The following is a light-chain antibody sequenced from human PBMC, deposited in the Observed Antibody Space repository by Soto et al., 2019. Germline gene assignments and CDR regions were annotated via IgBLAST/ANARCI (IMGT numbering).Light chain of an antibody. CDR2: EVS. Sequence: QSALTQPASVSGSPGQSITISCTGTSSDVGGYNYVSWYQQHTGKAPKLMIYEVSNRPSGVSNRFSGSKSGNTASLTISGLQAEDEADYYCSSYTSSISWVFGGGTQLTVL. J-gene: IGLJ3*02. CDR1: SSDVGGYNY. V-gene: IGLV2-14*01. CDR3: SSYTSSISWV.